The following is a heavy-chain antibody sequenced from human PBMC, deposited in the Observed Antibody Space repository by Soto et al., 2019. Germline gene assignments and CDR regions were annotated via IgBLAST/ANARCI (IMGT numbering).Heavy chain of an antibody. CDR3: AVPHLYSGSYYGFDY. J-gene: IGHJ4*02. D-gene: IGHD1-26*01. CDR1: GGYFSGYY. V-gene: IGHV4-34*01. Sequence: SETLSLTCAVYGGYFSGYYWSWIRQPPGKGPEWIGEINHSGSTNYNPSLKSRVTISVDTSKNQFSLKLSSVTAADTAVYYCAVPHLYSGSYYGFDYWGQGTLVTVSS. CDR2: INHSGST.